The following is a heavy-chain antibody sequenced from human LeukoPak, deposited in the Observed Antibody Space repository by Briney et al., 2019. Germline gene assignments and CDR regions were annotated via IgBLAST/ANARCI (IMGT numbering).Heavy chain of an antibody. CDR2: IIPIFGTA. CDR1: GGTFSSYA. Sequence: SVKVSCKASGGTFSSYAISWVRQAPGQGLEGLGRIIPIFGTANYAQKFQGRVTITADESTSTAYMELSSLRSEDTAVYYCAREPYDFWSAMMGYFDYWGQGTLVTVSS. J-gene: IGHJ4*02. D-gene: IGHD3-3*01. V-gene: IGHV1-69*15. CDR3: AREPYDFWSAMMGYFDY.